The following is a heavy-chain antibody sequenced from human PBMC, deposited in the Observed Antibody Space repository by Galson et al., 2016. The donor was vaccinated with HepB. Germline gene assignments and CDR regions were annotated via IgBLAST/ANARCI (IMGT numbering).Heavy chain of an antibody. Sequence: SVKVSCKASGYIFTRYIMHWVRQAPGHRLEWMGWINTGNGNTEYSQKFQGRVTLTRDTSASTAYMELSSLRSEDTAVYYCARWVSNWFDPWGQGTLVTVSS. D-gene: IGHD6-13*01. CDR1: GYIFTRYI. J-gene: IGHJ5*02. V-gene: IGHV1-3*04. CDR3: ARWVSNWFDP. CDR2: INTGNGNT.